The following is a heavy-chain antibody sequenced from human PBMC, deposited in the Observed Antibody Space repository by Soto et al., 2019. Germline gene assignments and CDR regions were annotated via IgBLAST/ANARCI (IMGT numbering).Heavy chain of an antibody. D-gene: IGHD1-26*01. J-gene: IGHJ5*02. Sequence: LVQSGAEVKKPGASVKVSCQTAGYTFFSYAITWVRQAPGQGLEWMGWVSGYNGHTNYAQKFQERVTMTRDISTTTVFMQVRNLRSDDTAVYYCARFLGPTSSENWFDPWGQGTLVTVSS. CDR2: VSGYNGHT. V-gene: IGHV1-18*01. CDR3: ARFLGPTSSENWFDP. CDR1: GYTFFSYA.